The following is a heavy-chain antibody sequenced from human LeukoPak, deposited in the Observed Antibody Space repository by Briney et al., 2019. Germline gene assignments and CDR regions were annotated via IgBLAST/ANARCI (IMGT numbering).Heavy chain of an antibody. CDR3: ASVYKHGMDV. J-gene: IGHJ6*02. V-gene: IGHV1-69*13. Sequence: ASVKVSCKASGGTFSSYAISWVRQAPGQGLEWMGGITPIFGTANYAQKFQGRVTITADESTSTAYMELSSLRSEDTAVYYCASVYKHGMDVWGQGTTVIVSS. D-gene: IGHD5-24*01. CDR1: GGTFSSYA. CDR2: ITPIFGTA.